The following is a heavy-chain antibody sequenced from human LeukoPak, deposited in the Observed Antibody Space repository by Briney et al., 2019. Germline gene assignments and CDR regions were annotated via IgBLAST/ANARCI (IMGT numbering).Heavy chain of an antibody. CDR1: GFTFSSYS. CDR2: ISSSSSYI. CDR3: ARDRIRYCSSTSCSTPEYNWFDP. Sequence: PGGSLRLSCAASGFTFSSYSMNWVRQAPGKGLEWVSSISSSSSYIYYADSVKGRFTISRDNAKNSLYLQMNSLRAEDTAEYYCARDRIRYCSSTSCSTPEYNWFDPWGQGTLVTVSS. D-gene: IGHD2-2*01. J-gene: IGHJ5*02. V-gene: IGHV3-21*01.